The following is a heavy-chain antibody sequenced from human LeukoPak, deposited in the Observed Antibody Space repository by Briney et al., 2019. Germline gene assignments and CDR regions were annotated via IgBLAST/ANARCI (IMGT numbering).Heavy chain of an antibody. CDR2: INHSGST. Sequence: SETLSLTCAVYGGSFSGYYWSWIRQPPGKGLEWIGEINHSGSTNYNPSLKSRVTISVDTSKNQFSLKLSSVTAADTAVYYCAREKGTIRKRYFDYWGQGTLVTVPS. V-gene: IGHV4-34*01. CDR1: GGSFSGYY. D-gene: IGHD2-21*01. CDR3: AREKGTIRKRYFDY. J-gene: IGHJ4*02.